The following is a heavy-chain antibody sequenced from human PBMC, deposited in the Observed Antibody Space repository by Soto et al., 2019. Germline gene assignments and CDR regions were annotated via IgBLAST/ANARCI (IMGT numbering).Heavy chain of an antibody. D-gene: IGHD2-15*01. CDR3: ATLGYCSGGSCYVGDAFDI. J-gene: IGHJ3*02. CDR2: LYSGGST. Sequence: AGSRRLSCAASGFTVSSNYMSWVRQAPEKGLVWFLVLYSGGSTYYADSVKGSFTISRDNSKNTLYLQMNSLRAEDTAVYYCATLGYCSGGSCYVGDAFDIWGQGTMVTVSS. V-gene: IGHV3-66*01. CDR1: GFTVSSNY.